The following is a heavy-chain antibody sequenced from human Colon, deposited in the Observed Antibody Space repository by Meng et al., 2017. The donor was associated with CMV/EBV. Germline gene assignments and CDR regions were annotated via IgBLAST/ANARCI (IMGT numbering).Heavy chain of an antibody. D-gene: IGHD1-26*01. CDR3: AGGSYQAWELLHY. CDR1: GGPFNEYY. V-gene: IGHV4-34*02. J-gene: IGHJ4*02. Sequence: HVQPAQWGAGLLKPSQNLSLTCAVYGGPFNEYYWSWIRHPPGRGLEWIGEIRHSGSTSYSYNSSLKSRVTISIDTSNNQFSLELTSVTAADTAEYYCAGGSYQAWELLHYWGQGTLVTVSS. CDR2: IRHSGSTSY.